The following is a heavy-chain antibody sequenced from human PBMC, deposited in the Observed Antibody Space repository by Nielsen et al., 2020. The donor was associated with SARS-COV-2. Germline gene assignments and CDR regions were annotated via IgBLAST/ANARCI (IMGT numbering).Heavy chain of an antibody. Sequence: LETLSLTCTVSGGSVSSGSYYWSWIRQPPGKGLEWIGYIYYSGSTNYNPSLKSRVTISVDTSKNQFSLKLSSVTAADTAVYYCARVAPYYDSSGYYYLPDYWGQGTLVTVSS. D-gene: IGHD3-22*01. J-gene: IGHJ4*02. CDR3: ARVAPYYDSSGYYYLPDY. CDR2: IYYSGST. CDR1: GGSVSSGSYY. V-gene: IGHV4-61*01.